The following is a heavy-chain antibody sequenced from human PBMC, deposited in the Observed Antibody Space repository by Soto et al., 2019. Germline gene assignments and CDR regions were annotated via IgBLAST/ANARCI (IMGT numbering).Heavy chain of an antibody. J-gene: IGHJ4*02. Sequence: FTFTRDNAKNSLYLEMNSLRAEDTAVYYCARESEDRTSNFDYWGQGTLVTVSS. CDR3: ARESEDRTSNFDY. V-gene: IGHV3-21*06.